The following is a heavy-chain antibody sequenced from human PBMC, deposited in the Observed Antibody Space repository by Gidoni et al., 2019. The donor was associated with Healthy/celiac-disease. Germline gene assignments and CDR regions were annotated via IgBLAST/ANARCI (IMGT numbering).Heavy chain of an antibody. J-gene: IGHJ6*02. V-gene: IGHV3-21*01. CDR2: ISSSSSYI. Sequence: EVQLVESGGGLVKPGGSLRLSCAASGFTFSSYSLNWVRQAPGKGLEWVSSISSSSSYIYYADSVKGRFTISRDNAKNSLYLQMNSLRAEDTAVYYCARDLFLLDSSGYYYYYYGMDVWGQGTTVTVSS. CDR1: GFTFSSYS. CDR3: ARDLFLLDSSGYYYYYYGMDV. D-gene: IGHD3-22*01.